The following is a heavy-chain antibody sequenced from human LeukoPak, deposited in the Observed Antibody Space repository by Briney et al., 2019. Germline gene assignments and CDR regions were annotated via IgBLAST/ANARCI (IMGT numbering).Heavy chain of an antibody. Sequence: KPGGSLRLSCAASGFTFSSYSMNWVRQAPGKGLEWVSSISSSSSYIYYADSVKGRFTISRDNAKNSLYLQMDSLRAEDTAVYYCARDRPDYDFWSGYLYYFDYWGQGTLVTVSS. CDR1: GFTFSSYS. J-gene: IGHJ4*02. CDR3: ARDRPDYDFWSGYLYYFDY. V-gene: IGHV3-21*01. D-gene: IGHD3-3*01. CDR2: ISSSSSYI.